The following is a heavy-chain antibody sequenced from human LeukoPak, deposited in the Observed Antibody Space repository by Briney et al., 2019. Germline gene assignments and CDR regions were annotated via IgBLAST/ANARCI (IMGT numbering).Heavy chain of an antibody. CDR2: IYYSGST. CDR3: AGYPFGYYYDSSGPDY. V-gene: IGHV4-59*01. Sequence: PSETLSLTCTVSGGSISSYYWSWIRQPPGKGLEWIGYIYYSGSTNYNPSLKSRVTISVDTSKNQFSLKLSSVTAADTAVYYCAGYPFGYYYDSSGPDYWGQGTLVTVSS. J-gene: IGHJ4*02. CDR1: GGSISSYY. D-gene: IGHD3-22*01.